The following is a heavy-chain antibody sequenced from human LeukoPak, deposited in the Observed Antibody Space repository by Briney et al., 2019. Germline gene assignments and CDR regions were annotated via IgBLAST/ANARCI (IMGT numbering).Heavy chain of an antibody. CDR1: GYTFTNYA. CDR2: INAGNGNT. D-gene: IGHD3-10*01. Sequence: GASVKVSCKASGYTFTNYAIYWVRQAPGQRLKWMGWINAGNGNTKYSQEFQGRVTLTRDTSASIAYMELRRLRSEDMAVYYCARGASYYDYTYYMDVWGKGTTVTVSS. V-gene: IGHV1-3*03. J-gene: IGHJ6*03. CDR3: ARGASYYDYTYYMDV.